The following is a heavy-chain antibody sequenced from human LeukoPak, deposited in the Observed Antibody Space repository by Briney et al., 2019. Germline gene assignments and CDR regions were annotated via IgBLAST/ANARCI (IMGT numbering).Heavy chain of an antibody. CDR3: ARDGGRAASGFRPHWFDC. V-gene: IGHV3-48*03. D-gene: IGHD3-16*01. J-gene: IGHJ4*02. CDR2: ISSSGATI. Sequence: TGGSLRLSCAASGFTFSDYEMNWVRQAPGKGLEWVSYISSSGATIHYADSVKGRFTISRDNAKNSLYLQMDSLRAEDTAVYYCARDGGRAASGFRPHWFDCWGQGTLFTVSS. CDR1: GFTFSDYE.